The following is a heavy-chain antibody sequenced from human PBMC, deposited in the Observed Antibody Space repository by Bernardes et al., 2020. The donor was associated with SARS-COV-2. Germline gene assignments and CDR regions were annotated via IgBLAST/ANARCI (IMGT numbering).Heavy chain of an antibody. CDR2: INHSGST. Sequence: SETLSLTRAVYGGSFSGYYWSWIRQPPGKGLEWIGEINHSGSTNYNPSLKSRVTISVDTSKNQFSLKLSSVTAADTAVYYCARGSVTPFDYWGQGTLVTVSS. D-gene: IGHD4-17*01. CDR3: ARGSVTPFDY. CDR1: GGSFSGYY. J-gene: IGHJ4*02. V-gene: IGHV4-34*01.